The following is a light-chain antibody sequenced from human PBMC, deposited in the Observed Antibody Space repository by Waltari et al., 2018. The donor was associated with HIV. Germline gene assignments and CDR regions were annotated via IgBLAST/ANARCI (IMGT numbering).Light chain of an antibody. Sequence: QSVLTQPPSVSAAPGQKVTISCSGSSSNLAPNSVSWYQQLPGTAPKLPIYDNKKRPSGIPDRFSGSKSGTSATLGITGLQTGDEADYYCGTWDSSLSAGHWVFGGATKLTLL. CDR2: DNK. J-gene: IGLJ3*02. V-gene: IGLV1-51*01. CDR3: GTWDSSLSAGHWV. CDR1: SSNLAPNS.